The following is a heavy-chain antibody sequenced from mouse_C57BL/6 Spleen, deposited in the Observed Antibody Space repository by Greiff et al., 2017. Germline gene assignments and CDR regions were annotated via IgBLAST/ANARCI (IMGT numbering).Heavy chain of an antibody. V-gene: IGHV1-22*01. CDR3: ARWGGYDGGYFDY. CDR2: INPNNGGT. CDR1: GYTFTDYN. Sequence: EVQLQQSGPELVKPGASVKMSCKASGYTFTDYNMHWVKQSHGKSLEWIGYINPNNGGTSYNQKFKGKATLTVNKSSSTAYMELRSLTSEDSAVYYCARWGGYDGGYFDYWGQGTTRTVSS. D-gene: IGHD2-2*01. J-gene: IGHJ2*01.